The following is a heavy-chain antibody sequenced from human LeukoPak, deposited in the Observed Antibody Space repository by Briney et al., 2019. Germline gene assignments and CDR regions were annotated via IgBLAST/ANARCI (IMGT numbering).Heavy chain of an antibody. D-gene: IGHD3-10*02. CDR3: ARFLGPGVDAFDI. CDR1: GGSICSGDYY. J-gene: IGHJ3*02. V-gene: IGHV4-30-4*08. CDR2: IYYSGSI. Sequence: SETLSLTCTVSGGSICSGDYYWSWIRQPPGKGLEWIGYIYYSGSIYYNPSLKSRVTISEDTSKNQFSLKLSSVTAADTAVYYCARFLGPGVDAFDIWGLGTMVTVSS.